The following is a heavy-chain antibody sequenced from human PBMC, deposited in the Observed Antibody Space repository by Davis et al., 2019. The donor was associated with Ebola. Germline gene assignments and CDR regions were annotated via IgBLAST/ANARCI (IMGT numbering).Heavy chain of an antibody. CDR1: GFTFSNYW. CDR3: AKARGYSSGGYGMDV. V-gene: IGHV3-7*03. J-gene: IGHJ6*02. CDR2: IKQDGTEK. D-gene: IGHD6-19*01. Sequence: PGGSLRLSCAASGFTFSNYWMSWVRQAPGKGPEWVANIKQDGTEKYYVDSVKGRFTISRDNAKNSLFLQMNSLRAEDTAVYYCAKARGYSSGGYGMDVWGQGTTVTVSS.